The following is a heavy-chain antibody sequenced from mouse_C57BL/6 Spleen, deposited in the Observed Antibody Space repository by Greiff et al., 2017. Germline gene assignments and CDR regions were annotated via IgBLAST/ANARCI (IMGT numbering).Heavy chain of an antibody. CDR3: ARRGQLNYAMDY. V-gene: IGHV1-22*01. CDR1: GYTFTDYN. J-gene: IGHJ4*01. Sequence: VQLKQSGPELVKPGASVQMSCKASGYTFTDYNMHWVKQSHGKSLEWIGFLNPNNGGTSYNQKFKGQATLTVNTSSSTAYMALRSLTAEDSAVYYCARRGQLNYAMDYWGQGTSVTVSA. D-gene: IGHD3-2*02. CDR2: LNPNNGGT.